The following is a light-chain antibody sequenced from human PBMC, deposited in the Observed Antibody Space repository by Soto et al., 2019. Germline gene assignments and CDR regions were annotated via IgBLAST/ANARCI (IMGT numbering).Light chain of an antibody. CDR3: QSFDSTVV. CDR1: SGNIASNS. V-gene: IGLV6-57*04. CDR2: EHN. Sequence: NFMLTQPHSVSESPGKTVTISCTRSSGNIASNSVQWYQQRPGSAPTTVIFEHNQRPSGVSDRFSGSIDSSSNSASLTISGLKPEDEADYYCQSFDSTVVFGGGTQLTVL. J-gene: IGLJ7*01.